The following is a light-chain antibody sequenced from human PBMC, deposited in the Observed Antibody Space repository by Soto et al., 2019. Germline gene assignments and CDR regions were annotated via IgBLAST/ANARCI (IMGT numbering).Light chain of an antibody. J-gene: IGKJ2*01. CDR3: LQYNTWPYT. Sequence: EVEMTQSPGTLSVSPGEGATLSCRASQSVSVNLAWYQHRPGQAPRPLIYDASTRAIGVPARFSGRGSETDFTLTISGLQSEDFGFYYCLQYNTWPYTFGRGTKLEI. V-gene: IGKV3-15*01. CDR1: QSVSVN. CDR2: DAS.